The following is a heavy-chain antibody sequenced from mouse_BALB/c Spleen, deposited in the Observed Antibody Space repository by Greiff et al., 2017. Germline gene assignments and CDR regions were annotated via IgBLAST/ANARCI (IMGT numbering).Heavy chain of an antibody. V-gene: IGHV1-63*01. D-gene: IGHD1-1*01. CDR3: ARGRYYYGSSYDYFDY. Sequence: QVQLQQSGAELVRPGTSVKISCKASGYAFTNYWLGWVKQRPGHGLEWIGDIYPGSGNTYYNEKFKGKATLTADKSSSTAYMQLSSLTSEDSAVYFCARGRYYYGSSYDYFDYWGQGTTLTVSS. CDR1: GYAFTNYW. CDR2: IYPGSGNT. J-gene: IGHJ2*01.